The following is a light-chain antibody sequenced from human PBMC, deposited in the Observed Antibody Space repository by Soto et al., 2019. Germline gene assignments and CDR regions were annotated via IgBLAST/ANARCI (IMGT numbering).Light chain of an antibody. Sequence: QPVLTQPPSASGTPGQRVTISCSGSSSNIGSNYVYWYQHLPGTAPKLLIYRNSQRPSGVPDRFSGSKSGTSASLAISGLRSEDEADYYCATWDDSLSVVVFGGGTKLTVL. CDR3: ATWDDSLSVVV. J-gene: IGLJ2*01. V-gene: IGLV1-47*01. CDR2: RNS. CDR1: SSNIGSNY.